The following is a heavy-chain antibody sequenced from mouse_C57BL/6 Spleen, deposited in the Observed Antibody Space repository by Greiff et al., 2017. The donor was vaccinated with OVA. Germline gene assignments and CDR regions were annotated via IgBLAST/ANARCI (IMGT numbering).Heavy chain of an antibody. CDR2: ISSGSSTI. V-gene: IGHV5-17*01. Sequence: EVMLVESGGGLVKPGGSLKLSCAASGFTFSDYGMHWVRQAPEKGLEWVAYISSGSSTIYYADTVKGRFPISRDNAKNTLFLHMTSLRSEDTAMYYCARRRYYGNYRYAMDYWGQGTSVTVSS. J-gene: IGHJ4*01. CDR1: GFTFSDYG. CDR3: ARRRYYGNYRYAMDY. D-gene: IGHD2-1*01.